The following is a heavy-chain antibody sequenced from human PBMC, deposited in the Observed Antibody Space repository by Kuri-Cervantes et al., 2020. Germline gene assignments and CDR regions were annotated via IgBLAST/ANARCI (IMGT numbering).Heavy chain of an antibody. CDR2: MSGSDGRT. CDR3: AKESPYTSSRYYYMDV. J-gene: IGHJ6*03. D-gene: IGHD4-11*01. Sequence: GESLKISCAASGFTFSGYAMSWVRQAPGKGLEWVSAMSGSDGRTFYAGSVKGRFTISRDNSKNTLHLQMNSLRAEDTAVYYCAKESPYTSSRYYYMDVWGKGTTVTVSS. CDR1: GFTFSGYA. V-gene: IGHV3-23*01.